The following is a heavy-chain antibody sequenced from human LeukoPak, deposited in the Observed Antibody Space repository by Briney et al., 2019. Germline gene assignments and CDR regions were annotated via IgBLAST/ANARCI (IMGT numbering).Heavy chain of an antibody. V-gene: IGHV5-51*01. J-gene: IGHJ4*02. Sequence: GESLKISCKGSGYSFTTYWIGWVRQMPGKGLEWMGIIYPGDSDTTYSPSFQGQVTISADKSISTAYLQWSSPKASDTAMYYCARQGWYESEPNDYWGQGTLVTVSS. CDR2: IYPGDSDT. CDR3: ARQGWYESEPNDY. D-gene: IGHD6-19*01. CDR1: GYSFTTYW.